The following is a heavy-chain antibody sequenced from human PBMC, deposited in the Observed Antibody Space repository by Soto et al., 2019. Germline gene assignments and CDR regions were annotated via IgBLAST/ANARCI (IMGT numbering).Heavy chain of an antibody. CDR3: TTDVVVVAGYYYYGMDV. CDR2: IKSKTDGGTT. CDR1: GFTFSNAL. V-gene: IGHV3-15*01. J-gene: IGHJ6*02. Sequence: GGSLRLSWAASGFTFSNALMSWVRQAPGKGLEWVGRIKSKTDGGTTDYAAPVKGRFTISRDDSKNTLYLQMNSLKTEDTAVYYCTTDVVVVAGYYYYGMDVWGQGTTVTVSS. D-gene: IGHD2-15*01.